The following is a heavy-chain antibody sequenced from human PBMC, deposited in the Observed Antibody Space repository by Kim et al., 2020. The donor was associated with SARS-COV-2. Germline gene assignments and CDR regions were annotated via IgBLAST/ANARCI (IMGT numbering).Heavy chain of an antibody. CDR3: ARVWYSSVLSPYYFDY. J-gene: IGHJ4*02. V-gene: IGHV4-4*02. Sequence: SETLSLTCAVSGGSISSSNWWSWVRQPPGKGLEWIGEIYHSGSTNYNPSLKSRVTISVDKSKNQFSLKLSSVTAADTAVYYCARVWYSSVLSPYYFDYWGQGTMVTVAS. CDR2: IYHSGST. D-gene: IGHD6-19*01. CDR1: GGSISSSNW.